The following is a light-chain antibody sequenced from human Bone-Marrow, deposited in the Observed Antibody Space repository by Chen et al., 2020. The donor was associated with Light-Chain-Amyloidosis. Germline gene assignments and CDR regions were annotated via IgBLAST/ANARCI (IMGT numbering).Light chain of an antibody. CDR3: LQALQAPLT. CDR1: QSLLHSNGYNY. Sequence: DIVVTQSPVYLPASPGEPASISCSSSQSLLHSNGYNYLEWYLQKPGQSPQLLIFLGSNRASGVPDRFNGSGSGTDFTLKITTVEAEDVGVYYCLQALQAPLTFGGGTKVDIK. J-gene: IGKJ4*01. V-gene: IGKV2-28*01. CDR2: LGS.